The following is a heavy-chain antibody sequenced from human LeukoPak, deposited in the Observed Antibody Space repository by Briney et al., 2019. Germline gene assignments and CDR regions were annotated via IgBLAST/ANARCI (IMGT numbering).Heavy chain of an antibody. CDR2: IYSGGRT. J-gene: IGHJ4*02. CDR1: GVTVSSNY. V-gene: IGHV3-66*01. D-gene: IGHD2-2*01. CDR3: AKAVVIVPTATPFDY. Sequence: GGSLRLSCAASGVTVSSNYMSWVRQAPGKGREWVSVIYSGGRTYYTDSVKGRVTISREKSKNTLYMQMNSLRAEDTAVYYCAKAVVIVPTATPFDYWGQGTLVTVSS.